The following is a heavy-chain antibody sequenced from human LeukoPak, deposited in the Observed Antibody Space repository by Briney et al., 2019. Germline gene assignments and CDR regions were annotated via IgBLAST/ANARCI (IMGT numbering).Heavy chain of an antibody. Sequence: PSETLSLTCAVHGGSFSGYYWSWIRQPPGKGLEWIGEINHSGSTNYNPSLKSRATISVDTSKNQFSLKLSSVTAADTAVYYCARVHYDFWSGYPTYAFDIWGQGTMVTVSS. V-gene: IGHV4-34*01. CDR3: ARVHYDFWSGYPTYAFDI. D-gene: IGHD3-3*01. J-gene: IGHJ3*02. CDR1: GGSFSGYY. CDR2: INHSGST.